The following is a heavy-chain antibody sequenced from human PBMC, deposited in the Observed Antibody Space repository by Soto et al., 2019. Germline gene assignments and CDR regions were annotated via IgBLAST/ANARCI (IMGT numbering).Heavy chain of an antibody. D-gene: IGHD3-3*01. CDR1: GFTFSTCV. CDR3: ANGAYYDFWSGPTEDY. CDR2: LGYDGSNK. Sequence: QAQLVESGGGVVQPGRSLRLSCAASGFTFSTCVMHWVRQAPGKGLEWVAVLGYDGSNKFYADSVKGRFTISRDNSKNALYLQMNSLRAEDTAVYYWANGAYYDFWSGPTEDYWGQGTLVTVSS. J-gene: IGHJ4*02. V-gene: IGHV3-30*18.